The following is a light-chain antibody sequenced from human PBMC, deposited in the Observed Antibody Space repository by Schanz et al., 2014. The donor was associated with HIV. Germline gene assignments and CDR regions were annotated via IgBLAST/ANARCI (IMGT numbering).Light chain of an antibody. V-gene: IGLV2-8*01. CDR3: SSYGGTNNLWL. J-gene: IGLJ3*02. Sequence: QSALTQPPSASGSPGQSVTISCTGTSSDVGGYNFVSWFQQHPGKAPKLMIYEVTKRPSGVPARFSGSKSGNTASLTVSAVQPEDEADYYCSSYGGTNNLWLFGGGTKLTVL. CDR1: SSDVGGYNF. CDR2: EVT.